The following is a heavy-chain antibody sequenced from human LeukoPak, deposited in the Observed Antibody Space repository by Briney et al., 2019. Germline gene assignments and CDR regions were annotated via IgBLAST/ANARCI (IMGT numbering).Heavy chain of an antibody. D-gene: IGHD4-11*01. Sequence: ASVKVSCKASGYTFTSYYMHWVRQAPGQGLEWMGWINPNSGGTNYAQKVQGRVTMTRDTSISTAYMELRRLRSDDTAVYYSARDRNGDSNLDYWGQGTLVTVSS. V-gene: IGHV1-2*02. J-gene: IGHJ4*02. CDR2: INPNSGGT. CDR3: ARDRNGDSNLDY. CDR1: GYTFTSYY.